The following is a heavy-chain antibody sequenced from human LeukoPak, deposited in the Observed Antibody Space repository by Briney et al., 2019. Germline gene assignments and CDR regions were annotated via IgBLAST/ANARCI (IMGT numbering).Heavy chain of an antibody. CDR1: GFTFRNYG. V-gene: IGHV3-30*18. Sequence: GTSLRLSCVASGFTFRNYGMHWVRQAPGKGLEWVAVISYDGSNKYYADSVKGRFTISRDNSKNTLYLQMNSLRAEDTAVYYCAKVRSDEDYWGQGTLVTVSS. J-gene: IGHJ4*02. CDR2: ISYDGSNK. CDR3: AKVRSDEDY.